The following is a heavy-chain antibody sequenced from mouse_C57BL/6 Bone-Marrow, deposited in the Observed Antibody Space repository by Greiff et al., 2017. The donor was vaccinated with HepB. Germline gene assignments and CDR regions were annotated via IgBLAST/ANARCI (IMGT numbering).Heavy chain of an antibody. V-gene: IGHV1-5*01. CDR2: IYPGNSDT. Sequence: VQLQQSGTVLARPGASVKMSCKTSGYTFTSYWMHWVKQRPGQGLEWIRTIYPGNSDTSYNQKFKGKAKLTAVTSASTAYMELSSLTNEDSAVYYCTGVWPYYYAMDYWGQGTSVTVSS. CDR1: GYTFTSYW. CDR3: TGVWPYYYAMDY. D-gene: IGHD2-10*02. J-gene: IGHJ4*01.